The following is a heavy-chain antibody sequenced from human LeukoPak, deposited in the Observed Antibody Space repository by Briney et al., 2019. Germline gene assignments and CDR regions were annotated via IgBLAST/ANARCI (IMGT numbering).Heavy chain of an antibody. Sequence: SAPLSLTCSVSDTSISDYYWCWIRPPPGRGLEWIGYTRYGGNNSHNPSLKSRVTISVDTSKNTLSLKLNSVTAADTAVYYCARGSGIHAWNLQHWGQGILVTVSS. CDR3: ARGSGIHAWNLQH. J-gene: IGHJ1*01. V-gene: IGHV4-59*01. CDR1: DTSISDYY. CDR2: TRYGGNN. D-gene: IGHD1-1*01.